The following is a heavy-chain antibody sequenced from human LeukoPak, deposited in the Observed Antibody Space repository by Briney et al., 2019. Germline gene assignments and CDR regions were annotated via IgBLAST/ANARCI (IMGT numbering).Heavy chain of an antibody. CDR1: GYTFTSYG. CDR3: ARAKKPNKLLWFGELSTLFDY. V-gene: IGHV1-18*01. Sequence: ASVKVSCKASGYTFTSYGISWVRQAPGQGLEWMGWISAYNGNTNYAQKLQGRVTMTTDTSTSTAYMELRSLRSDDTAVYYCARAKKPNKLLWFGELSTLFDYWGQGTLVTVSS. CDR2: ISAYNGNT. J-gene: IGHJ4*02. D-gene: IGHD3-10*01.